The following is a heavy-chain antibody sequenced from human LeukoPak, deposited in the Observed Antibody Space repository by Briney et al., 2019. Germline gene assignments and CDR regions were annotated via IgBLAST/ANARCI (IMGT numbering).Heavy chain of an antibody. CDR1: GGTFSSYA. Sequence: SVKVSCKASGGTFSSYAISWVRQAPGQGLEWMGGIIPIFGTANYAQKFQGRVTITTDESTSTAYMELSSLRSEDTAVYYCASSHPQRRFYFDYWGQGTLVTVSS. D-gene: IGHD1-1*01. CDR2: IIPIFGTA. J-gene: IGHJ4*02. CDR3: ASSHPQRRFYFDY. V-gene: IGHV1-69*05.